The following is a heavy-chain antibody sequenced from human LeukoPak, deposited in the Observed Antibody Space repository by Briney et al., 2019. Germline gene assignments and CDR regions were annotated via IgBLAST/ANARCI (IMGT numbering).Heavy chain of an antibody. CDR2: ISWNSGSI. V-gene: IGHV3-9*01. J-gene: IGHJ5*02. CDR3: AKDFVGEAFGWFDP. D-gene: IGHD2-21*01. CDR1: GFTFDDYA. Sequence: GGSLRLSCAASGFTFDDYAMHWVRQAPGQGLEWVSGISWNSGSIGYADSVKGRFTISRDNAKNSLYLQMNSLRAEDTALYYCAKDFVGEAFGWFDPWGQGTLVTVSS.